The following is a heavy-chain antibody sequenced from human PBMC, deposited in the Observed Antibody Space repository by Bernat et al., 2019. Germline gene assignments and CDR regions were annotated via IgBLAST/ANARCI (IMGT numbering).Heavy chain of an antibody. J-gene: IGHJ4*02. Sequence: QVQLQQWGAGLLKPSETLSLTCAVYGGSFSGYYWSWIRQPPGKGLEWIGEINHSGSTNYNPSLKSRVTISVDTSKNQFPLKLSSVTAADTAVYYCAPGIAAAEGYWGQGTLVTVSS. CDR1: GGSFSGYY. V-gene: IGHV4-34*01. CDR2: INHSGST. D-gene: IGHD6-13*01. CDR3: APGIAAAEGY.